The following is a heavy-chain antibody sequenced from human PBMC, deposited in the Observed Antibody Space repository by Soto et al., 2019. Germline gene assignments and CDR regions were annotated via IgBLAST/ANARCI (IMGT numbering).Heavy chain of an antibody. CDR2: IYSGGST. J-gene: IGHJ4*02. CDR3: ASQYSSGLFDY. V-gene: IGHV3-66*04. Sequence: VQLVESGGGLVQPGGSLRLSCAASGFTVSSNYMSWVRQAPGKGLEWVSVIYSGGSTYYADSVKGRFTISRDNSKNTLYRQMNSMRAEDTAVYYCASQYSSGLFDYWGQGTLVTVSS. D-gene: IGHD6-19*01. CDR1: GFTVSSNY.